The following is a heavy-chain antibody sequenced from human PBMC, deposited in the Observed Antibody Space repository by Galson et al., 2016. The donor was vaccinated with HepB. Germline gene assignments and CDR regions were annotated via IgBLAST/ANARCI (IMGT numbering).Heavy chain of an antibody. CDR3: VRDYRGSNWNDGYASDV. J-gene: IGHJ3*01. V-gene: IGHV1-69*06. Sequence: SVKVSCKASGGTFSTFPFSWVRQAPRQGLEWMGRIIPFFNSVTYSQKFQGRVTLIADKSTNTVYMELTGLTSEDTAIYYCVRDYRGSNWNDGYASDVWGQGTLITVSS. D-gene: IGHD1-20*01. CDR2: IIPFFNSV. CDR1: GGTFSTFP.